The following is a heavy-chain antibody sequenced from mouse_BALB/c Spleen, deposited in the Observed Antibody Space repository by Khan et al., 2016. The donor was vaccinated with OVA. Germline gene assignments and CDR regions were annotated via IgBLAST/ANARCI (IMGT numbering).Heavy chain of an antibody. CDR3: AAAGTGGYFDY. CDR2: IEPANDNS. CDR1: GFNIKDTH. Sequence: EVQLFESGAELVKPGASVKLSCTASGFNIKDTHMHWVKQRLEQGLLWIGRIEPANDNSKYDPWFQGKATITADTSSNTAYLHFSSLTSEDTAVYYCAAAGTGGYFDYWGQGTTLTVSS. V-gene: IGHV14-3*02. D-gene: IGHD4-1*01. J-gene: IGHJ2*01.